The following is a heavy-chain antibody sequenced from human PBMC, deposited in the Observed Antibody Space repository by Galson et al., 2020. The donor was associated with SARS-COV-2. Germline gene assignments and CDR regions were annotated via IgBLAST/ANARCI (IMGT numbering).Heavy chain of an antibody. V-gene: IGHV3-33*06. CDR1: GFTFSSYG. Sequence: GESLKISCAASGFTFSSYGMHWVRQAPGKGLEWVAVIWYDGSNKYYADSVKGRFTISRDNSKNTLYLQMNSLRAEDTAVYYCAKDVGPWGRLGESIRRYFDLWGRGTLVTVSS. CDR2: IWYDGSNK. D-gene: IGHD3-16*01. J-gene: IGHJ2*01. CDR3: AKDVGPWGRLGESIRRYFDL.